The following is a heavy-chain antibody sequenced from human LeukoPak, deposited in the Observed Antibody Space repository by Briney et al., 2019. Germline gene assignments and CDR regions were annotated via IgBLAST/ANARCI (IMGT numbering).Heavy chain of an antibody. CDR2: IYYSGRT. J-gene: IGHJ4*02. Sequence: PSETLSLTCTVSGGSINSGDFYWNWFRQPPGKGLEWIGYIYYSGRTFYNPSLKSRVTTSMDTSNNQFSLKLSSLTAADTAVYYCARAPQVGATPSPYFDYWSQGSLVTVSS. CDR3: ARAPQVGATPSPYFDY. D-gene: IGHD1-26*01. CDR1: GGSINSGDFY. V-gene: IGHV4-30-4*01.